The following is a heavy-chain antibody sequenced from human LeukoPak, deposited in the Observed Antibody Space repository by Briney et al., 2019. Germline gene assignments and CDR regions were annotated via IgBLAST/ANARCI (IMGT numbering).Heavy chain of an antibody. D-gene: IGHD5-12*01. CDR2: INPNSGGT. V-gene: IGHV1-2*02. CDR3: ARDNSGYDYTFDY. J-gene: IGHJ4*02. Sequence: ASVKVSCKASGYTFTGYYMHWVRQAPGQGLEWMGWINPNSGGTNYAQKFQGRVTMTRDTSISTAYMELSRLRSDDTAVYYCARDNSGYDYTFDYWGQGTLSPSPQ. CDR1: GYTFTGYY.